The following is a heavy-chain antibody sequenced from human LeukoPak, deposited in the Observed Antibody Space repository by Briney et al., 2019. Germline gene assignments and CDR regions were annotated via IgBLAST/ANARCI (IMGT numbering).Heavy chain of an antibody. CDR3: AREEGAVGKSLDF. CDR2: IHDSGAT. D-gene: IGHD4-23*01. V-gene: IGHV4-59*11. Sequence: SETLSLTCTVSGGSINGHFWSWLWHAPRQTLEWSGYIHDSGATGYNPSPKSRVTITLHMSRGQFSMELTSVTVADTAFYYCAREEGAVGKSLDFWGQGTMVIVSS. CDR1: GGSINGHF. J-gene: IGHJ3*01.